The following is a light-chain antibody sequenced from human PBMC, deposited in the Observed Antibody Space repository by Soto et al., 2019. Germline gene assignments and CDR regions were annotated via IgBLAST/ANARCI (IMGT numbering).Light chain of an antibody. CDR1: EGSSSN. Sequence: EIVMRQSPATLSVSPGERVILSCRASEGSSSNLAWYQQVPGQAPRLLMYASSTRATDVPARFSGSGSGTEVTLTISSLQSEDFAVYFCQQYQNWPPMYAFGQGTKLQLK. CDR2: ASS. J-gene: IGKJ2*01. CDR3: QQYQNWPPMYA. V-gene: IGKV3-15*01.